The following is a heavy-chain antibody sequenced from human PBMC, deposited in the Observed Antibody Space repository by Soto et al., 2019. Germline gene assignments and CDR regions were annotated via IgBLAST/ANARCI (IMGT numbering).Heavy chain of an antibody. Sequence: GGSLRLSCAASGFTFGSYSVNWVRQAPGKGLEWVSYISSSSSTIYYADSVKGRFTISRDNAKNSLYLQMNSLRDEDTAVYYCAREWNPLNWFDPWGQGTLVTVS. CDR1: GFTFGSYS. J-gene: IGHJ5*02. V-gene: IGHV3-48*02. CDR3: AREWNPLNWFDP. CDR2: ISSSSSTI. D-gene: IGHD1-1*01.